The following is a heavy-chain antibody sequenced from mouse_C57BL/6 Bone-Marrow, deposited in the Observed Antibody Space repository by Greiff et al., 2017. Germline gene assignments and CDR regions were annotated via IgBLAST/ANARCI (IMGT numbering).Heavy chain of an antibody. V-gene: IGHV2-2*01. Sequence: VQLQESGPGLVQPSQSLSITCTVSGFSLTSYGVHWVRQSPGKGLEWLGVIWSGGSTDYNAAFISRLSISKDNSKSQVFFKMNSLQADDTAIYCCARKEYGPDWFAYWGQGTLVTVSA. J-gene: IGHJ3*01. CDR2: IWSGGST. CDR3: ARKEYGPDWFAY. D-gene: IGHD2-10*02. CDR1: GFSLTSYG.